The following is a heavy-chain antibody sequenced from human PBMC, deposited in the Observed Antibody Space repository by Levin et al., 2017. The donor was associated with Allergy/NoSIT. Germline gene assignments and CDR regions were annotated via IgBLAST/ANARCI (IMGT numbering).Heavy chain of an antibody. CDR2: INIDGSTT. CDR3: VRGHTTGWPFDGMGG. J-gene: IGHJ6*02. V-gene: IGHV3-74*01. CDR1: GFTFSSYW. D-gene: IGHD1-1*01. Sequence: GGSLRLSCAASGFTFSSYWMHWVRQAPGKGLVWVSRINIDGSTTNYADSVKGRFTISRDHAKNTLYLQMNSLIAEDTAMYYCVRGHTTGWPFDGMGGWGQGSTVTVAS.